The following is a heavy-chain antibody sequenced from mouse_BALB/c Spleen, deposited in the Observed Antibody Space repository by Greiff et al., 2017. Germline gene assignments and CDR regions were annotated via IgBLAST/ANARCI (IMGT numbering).Heavy chain of an antibody. CDR1: GFSLTSYG. CDR2: IWSGGST. D-gene: IGHD2-1*01. V-gene: IGHV2-2*02. J-gene: IGHJ2*01. CDR3: AGGNYYFDY. Sequence: VKLVESGPGLVQPSQSLSITCTVSGFSLTSYGVHWVRQSPGKGLEWLGVIWSGGSTDYNAAFISRLSISKDNSKSQVFFKMNSLQANDTAIYYCAGGNYYFDYWGQGTTLTVSS.